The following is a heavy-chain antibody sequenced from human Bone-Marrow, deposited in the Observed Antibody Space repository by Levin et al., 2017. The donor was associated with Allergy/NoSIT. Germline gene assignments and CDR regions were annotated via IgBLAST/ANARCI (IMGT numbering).Heavy chain of an antibody. CDR1: GFTFSDYS. Sequence: PGGSLRLSCAASGFTFSDYSMNWVRQAPGKGLEWLSYISSSASDIYYGDSVKGRFTISRDNAKNSLYLQMNSLRADDTAVYYCARDNAMLAFDYWGQGTLVTVSS. CDR2: ISSSASDI. V-gene: IGHV3-48*01. CDR3: ARDNAMLAFDY. J-gene: IGHJ4*02. D-gene: IGHD2-8*01.